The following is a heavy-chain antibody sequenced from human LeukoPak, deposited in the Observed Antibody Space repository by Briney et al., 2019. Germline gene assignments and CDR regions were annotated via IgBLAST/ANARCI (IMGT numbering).Heavy chain of an antibody. Sequence: QPGGSLRLSCAASGFTFSSFEMNWVRQAPGKGLEWLSYISSSGTTIYYADSLQGRFTVSRDNAKNSLYLQMNSLRAEDTAVYYCARAPVPGRSGYSSHDYWGQGTLVTVSS. CDR3: ARAPVPGRSGYSSHDY. D-gene: IGHD3-3*01. J-gene: IGHJ4*02. CDR1: GFTFSSFE. V-gene: IGHV3-48*03. CDR2: ISSSGTTI.